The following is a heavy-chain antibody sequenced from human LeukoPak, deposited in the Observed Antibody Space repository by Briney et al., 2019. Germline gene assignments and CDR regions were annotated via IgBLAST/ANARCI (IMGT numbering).Heavy chain of an antibody. V-gene: IGHV3-74*01. J-gene: IGHJ3*02. CDR1: GFTFSSYW. CDR3: AGTILPGAFDI. CDR2: INSDGSST. D-gene: IGHD1-7*01. Sequence: GGSLRLSCAASGFTFSSYWMHWVRQAPGKGLVWVSRINSDGSSTSYADSVKGRFTISRDNAKNTLYLQMNSLRAEDTAVYYCAGTILPGAFDIWGQGTMVTVSS.